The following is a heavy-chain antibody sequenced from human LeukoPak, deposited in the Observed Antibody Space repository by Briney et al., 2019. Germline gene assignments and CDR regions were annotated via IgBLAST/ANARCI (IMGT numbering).Heavy chain of an antibody. J-gene: IGHJ6*04. CDR1: GFTFSSYV. Sequence: GGSLRLSCAASGFTFSSYVMSWVRQAPGKGLEWVSAISGSGGSTYYADSVKGRFTISRDNSKNTLYLQMNSLRAEDTAVYYCVRYCSSTSCSPYGMDVWGKGTTVTVSS. V-gene: IGHV3-23*01. CDR3: VRYCSSTSCSPYGMDV. CDR2: ISGSGGST. D-gene: IGHD2-2*01.